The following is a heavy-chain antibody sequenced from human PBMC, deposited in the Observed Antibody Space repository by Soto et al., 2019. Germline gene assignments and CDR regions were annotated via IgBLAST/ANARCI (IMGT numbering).Heavy chain of an antibody. J-gene: IGHJ5*02. V-gene: IGHV3-30*18. Sequence: LRLSCAASGFTFSSSGMHWVRQAPGKGLEWVAVISHDGNNKFYADSVKGRFTISRDNSKNTLYLQMNSLRAEDTAMYYCAKDRYYDSSGYLGGFDPWGQGTLVTVSS. CDR1: GFTFSSSG. CDR3: AKDRYYDSSGYLGGFDP. D-gene: IGHD3-22*01. CDR2: ISHDGNNK.